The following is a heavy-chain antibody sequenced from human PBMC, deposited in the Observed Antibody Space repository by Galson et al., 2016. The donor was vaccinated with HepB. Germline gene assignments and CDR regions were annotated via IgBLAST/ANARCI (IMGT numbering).Heavy chain of an antibody. CDR3: ARGRRRGYSVAVDY. J-gene: IGHJ4*02. V-gene: IGHV4-34*01. Sequence: SETLSLTCAVYGDSLRNYFWSWFRQPPGKGLEWVADINYSGGSNYNPSLKSRVTISIEKSKFQFSLNLTSVTAADAAVYFCARGRRRGYSVAVDYWGQGTLVSVSS. D-gene: IGHD5/OR15-5a*01. CDR2: INYSGGS. CDR1: GDSLRNYF.